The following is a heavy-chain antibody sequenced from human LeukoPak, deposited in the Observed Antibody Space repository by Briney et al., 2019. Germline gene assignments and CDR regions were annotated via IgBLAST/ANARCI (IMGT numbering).Heavy chain of an antibody. CDR2: IYTSGST. Sequence: SETLSLTCTVSGGSISSYYWSWIRQPAGKGLEWIGRIYTSGSTNYNSSLKSRVTMSVDPSKNQFSLKLSSVTAADTAVYYCARESSYGYSIDYWGQGTLVTVSS. V-gene: IGHV4-4*07. D-gene: IGHD5-18*01. CDR1: GGSISSYY. CDR3: ARESSYGYSIDY. J-gene: IGHJ4*02.